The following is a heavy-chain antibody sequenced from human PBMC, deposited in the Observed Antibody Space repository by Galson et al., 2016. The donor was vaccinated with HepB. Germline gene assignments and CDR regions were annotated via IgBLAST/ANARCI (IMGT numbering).Heavy chain of an antibody. CDR2: VLHNGRV. Sequence: SETLSLTCAVSGGSINTDDWWSWVRQPPGQGLEWIGQVLHNGRVNYSPSLASRVTISIDTSNSYFSLRLTSVTAADTALYYCARQYRSGPSDYWGQGTLVIVSS. J-gene: IGHJ4*02. CDR1: GGSINTDDW. D-gene: IGHD6-25*01. CDR3: ARQYRSGPSDY. V-gene: IGHV4-4*02.